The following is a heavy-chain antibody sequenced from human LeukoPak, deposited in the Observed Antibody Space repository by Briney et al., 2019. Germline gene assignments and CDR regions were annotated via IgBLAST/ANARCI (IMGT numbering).Heavy chain of an antibody. Sequence: GRSLRLSCAASGFTFSSYAMHWVRQAPGKGLEWVAVISYDGSNKYYADSVKGRFTISRDNSKNTLYLQMNSLRAEDTAVYYCAKAYMVRGVIIDYWGQGTLVTVSS. J-gene: IGHJ4*02. D-gene: IGHD3-10*01. V-gene: IGHV3-30-3*01. CDR2: ISYDGSNK. CDR1: GFTFSSYA. CDR3: AKAYMVRGVIIDY.